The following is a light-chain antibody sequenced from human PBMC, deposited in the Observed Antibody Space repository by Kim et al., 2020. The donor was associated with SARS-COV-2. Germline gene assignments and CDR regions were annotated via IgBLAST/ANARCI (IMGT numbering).Light chain of an antibody. CDR3: QQYDSTPGVT. CDR2: ATS. Sequence: EIVLTQSPGTLSLSPGERATLSCRASQSVFSNYFAWYQQKPGQAPRLLIYATSNRATGIPDRFSGSGSGTDFSLTISRLEPEDFAVYYCQQYDSTPGVTFGQGTRLEIK. CDR1: QSVFSNY. V-gene: IGKV3-20*01. J-gene: IGKJ5*01.